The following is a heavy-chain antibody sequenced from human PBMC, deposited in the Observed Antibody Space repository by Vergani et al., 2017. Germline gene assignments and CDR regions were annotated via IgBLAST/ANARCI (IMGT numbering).Heavy chain of an antibody. CDR1: GFTFSSYG. J-gene: IGHJ3*02. V-gene: IGHV3-33*01. D-gene: IGHD4-11*01. CDR2: LWYDGSNK. Sequence: QVQLVESGGGVVQPGRSLRLSCAASGFTFSSYGMHWVRQAPGKGLEWVAVLWYDGSNKYYADSVKGRFPISRDKSKNTLYLQMNSLRAEDTAVYYCARGYSNYVAFDIWGQGTMVTVSS. CDR3: ARGYSNYVAFDI.